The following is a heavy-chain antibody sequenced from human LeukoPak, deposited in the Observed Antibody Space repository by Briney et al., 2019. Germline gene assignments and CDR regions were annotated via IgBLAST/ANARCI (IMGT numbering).Heavy chain of an antibody. D-gene: IGHD4-17*01. Sequence: ASVKVSCKASGGTFSSYAISWVRQAPGQGLEWMGGIIPIFGTANYAQKFQGRVTITADKSTSTAYMELSSLRSEDTAVYHCASDYGDYVSGYWGQGTLVTASS. V-gene: IGHV1-69*06. CDR1: GGTFSSYA. CDR3: ASDYGDYVSGY. J-gene: IGHJ4*02. CDR2: IIPIFGTA.